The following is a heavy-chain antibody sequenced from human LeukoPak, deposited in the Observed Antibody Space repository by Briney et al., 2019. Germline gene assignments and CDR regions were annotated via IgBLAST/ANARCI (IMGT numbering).Heavy chain of an antibody. V-gene: IGHV4-39*01. Sequence: SETLSLTCTVSGGSISSSSYYWGWIRQPPGKGLEWIGNIYYSGSTYYNPSLKSRVTISVDTPKNQFSLKLSSVTAADTAVYYCARTQLGYCSGGSCYGDYWGQGTLVTVSS. CDR2: IYYSGST. J-gene: IGHJ4*02. CDR3: ARTQLGYCSGGSCYGDY. D-gene: IGHD2-15*01. CDR1: GGSISSSSYY.